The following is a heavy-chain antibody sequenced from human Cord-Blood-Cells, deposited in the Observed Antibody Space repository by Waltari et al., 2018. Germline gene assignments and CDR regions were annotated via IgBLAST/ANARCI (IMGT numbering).Heavy chain of an antibody. CDR1: GGSFSGYY. Sequence: QVQLQQWGAGLLKPSETLSLTCAVYGGSFSGYYWSWIRQPPGKGLEWIGEINHRGSTNDTPSLKSRVTIAVDTSKNQFSLKLSSVTAADTAVYYCARGHGELLSSTSCFDYWGQGTLVTVSS. D-gene: IGHD2-2*01. J-gene: IGHJ4*02. CDR2: INHRGST. CDR3: ARGHGELLSSTSCFDY. V-gene: IGHV4-34*01.